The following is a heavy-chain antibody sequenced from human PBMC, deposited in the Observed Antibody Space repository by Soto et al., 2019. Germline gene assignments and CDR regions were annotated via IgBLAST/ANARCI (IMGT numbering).Heavy chain of an antibody. D-gene: IGHD3-22*01. V-gene: IGHV3-21*01. CDR3: ATQFMYYDSSGPHSPYYYGMDV. CDR1: GFTFSSYS. J-gene: IGHJ6*02. Sequence: RLSCAASGFTFSSYSMNWVRQAPGKGLEWVSSISSSSSYIYYADSVKGRFTISRDNAKNSLYLQMNSLRAEDTAVYYCATQFMYYDSSGPHSPYYYGMDVWGQGTTVTVSS. CDR2: ISSSSSYI.